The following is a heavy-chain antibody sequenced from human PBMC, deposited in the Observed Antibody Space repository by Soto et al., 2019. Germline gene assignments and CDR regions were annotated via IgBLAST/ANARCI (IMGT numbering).Heavy chain of an antibody. J-gene: IGHJ4*02. CDR3: ARDSPYYGSGSLGY. Sequence: SVKVSCKASGGTFSSYAISWVRQAPGQGLEWMGGITPIFGTANYAQKFQGRVTITADESTSTAYMELSSLRSEDTAVYYCARDSPYYGSGSLGYWGQGTLVTVSS. CDR1: GGTFSSYA. D-gene: IGHD3-10*01. CDR2: ITPIFGTA. V-gene: IGHV1-69*13.